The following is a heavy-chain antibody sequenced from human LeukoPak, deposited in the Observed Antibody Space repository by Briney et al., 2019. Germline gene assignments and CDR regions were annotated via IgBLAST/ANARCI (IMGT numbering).Heavy chain of an antibody. J-gene: IGHJ3*02. CDR3: ARGPYSYDSSGAFDI. CDR2: ISSSGST. Sequence: SETLSLTCTVSGDSISSGDYYWSWIRQPAGKGLEWIGRISSSGSTNYNPSLKSRVTISVDTSKNQFSLKLSSVTAADTAVYFCARGPYSYDSSGAFDIWGEGTMVTVSS. CDR1: GDSISSGDYY. V-gene: IGHV4-61*02. D-gene: IGHD3-22*01.